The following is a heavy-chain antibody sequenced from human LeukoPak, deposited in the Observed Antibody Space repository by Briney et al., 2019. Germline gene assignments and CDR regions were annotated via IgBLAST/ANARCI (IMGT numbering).Heavy chain of an antibody. J-gene: IGHJ4*02. D-gene: IGHD1-26*01. CDR2: IRYDGNNK. V-gene: IGHV3-30*02. CDR3: ARDSSGSYHDY. Sequence: GGSLRLSCAASGFTFSDFSMHWVRQAPGKGLNWVAFIRYDGNNKYYADSVKGRFTTSRDNSKNMLYLEMNSLSTEDTAVYYCARDSSGSYHDYWGQGTLVTVSS. CDR1: GFTFSDFS.